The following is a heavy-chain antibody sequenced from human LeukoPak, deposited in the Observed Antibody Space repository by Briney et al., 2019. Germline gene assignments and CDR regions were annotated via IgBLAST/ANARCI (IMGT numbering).Heavy chain of an antibody. Sequence: PSETLSLTCAVSGGSISSGGYSWSWIRQPPGKGLEWIGFIFHSGSTYYNPSLKSRVTISVDRPKNQFSLKLSSVTAADTAVYYCARALGASSYFDYWGQGTLVTVSS. J-gene: IGHJ4*02. D-gene: IGHD1-26*01. CDR2: IFHSGST. CDR3: ARALGASSYFDY. V-gene: IGHV4-30-2*01. CDR1: GGSISSGGYS.